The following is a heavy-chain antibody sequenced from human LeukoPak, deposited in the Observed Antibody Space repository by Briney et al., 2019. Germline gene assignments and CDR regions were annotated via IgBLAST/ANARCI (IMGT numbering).Heavy chain of an antibody. V-gene: IGHV4-39*07. Sequence: PSETLSLTCTVSGGSISSSSYYWGWIRQPPGKGLEWIGSIYCSGSTYYNPSLKSRVTISVDTSKNQFSLKLSSVIAADTAVYYCARDFHSSSWPLFDYWGQGTLVTVSS. CDR2: IYCSGST. D-gene: IGHD6-13*01. J-gene: IGHJ4*02. CDR1: GGSISSSSYY. CDR3: ARDFHSSSWPLFDY.